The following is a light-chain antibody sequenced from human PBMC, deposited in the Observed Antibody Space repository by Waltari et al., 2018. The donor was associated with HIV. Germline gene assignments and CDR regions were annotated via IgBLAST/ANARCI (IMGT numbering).Light chain of an antibody. Sequence: DIQMTQSPPFLSASVGDRVTITCRASQFVANYVSCYQQAPGKAPKLLLFGPSTVQIGVPSRFRGSSSGTDFTLTISKLQPDDFATYVCQQRYTFPYTFGQGSRLDFK. CDR1: QFVANY. CDR3: QQRYTFPYT. CDR2: GPS. J-gene: IGKJ5*01. V-gene: IGKV1-39*01.